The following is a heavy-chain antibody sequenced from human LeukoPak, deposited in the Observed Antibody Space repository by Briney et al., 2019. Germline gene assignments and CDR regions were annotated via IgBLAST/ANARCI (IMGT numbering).Heavy chain of an antibody. CDR3: ASPRRDGYNYVY. CDR2: IIPILSIA. Sequence: GASVKVSCKASGGTFSSYAISWVRQAPGQGLEWMGMIIPILSIANYAQKFLGRVTITADKSTSTAYMELSSLRSEDTAVYYCASPRRDGYNYVYWGQGTLVTVSS. CDR1: GGTFSSYA. D-gene: IGHD5-24*01. V-gene: IGHV1-69*04. J-gene: IGHJ4*02.